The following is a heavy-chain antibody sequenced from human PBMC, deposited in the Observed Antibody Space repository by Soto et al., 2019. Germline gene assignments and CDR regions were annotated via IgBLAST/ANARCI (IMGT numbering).Heavy chain of an antibody. Sequence: GGSLRLSCAASGFTFSSYAMSWVRQAPGKGLEWVSAISGSGGSTYYADSVKGRFTISRDNSKNTLYLQMNSLRAEDTAVYYCAKDSEYLLEPRNSSDYRCPGPLVTLSS. CDR1: GFTFSSYA. D-gene: IGHD1-1*01. J-gene: IGHJ4*02. V-gene: IGHV3-23*01. CDR3: AKDSEYLLEPRNSSDY. CDR2: ISGSGGST.